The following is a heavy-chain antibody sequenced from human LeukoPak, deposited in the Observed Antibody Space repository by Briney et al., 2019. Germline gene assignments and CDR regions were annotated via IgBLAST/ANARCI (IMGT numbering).Heavy chain of an antibody. D-gene: IGHD6-6*01. Sequence: GASVKVSCKASGYIFTDYYMHWVRQAPGQELGWMGRINPNSGGTNYAQKFQGRVTMTRDTSISTAYMELSRLGSDDTAVYYCARDIGSSVSWFDPWGQGTLVTVSS. CDR2: INPNSGGT. CDR3: ARDIGSSVSWFDP. CDR1: GYIFTDYY. J-gene: IGHJ5*02. V-gene: IGHV1-2*06.